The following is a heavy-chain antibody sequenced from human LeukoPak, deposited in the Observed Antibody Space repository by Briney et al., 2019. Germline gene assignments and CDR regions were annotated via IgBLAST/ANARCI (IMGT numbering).Heavy chain of an antibody. CDR2: IYHSGST. J-gene: IGHJ3*02. CDR1: GGSFSSNNW. V-gene: IGHV4-4*02. Sequence: SETLSLTCAVSGGSFSSNNWWSWVRQPPGKGLEWIGEIYHSGSTNYNPSLKSRVTISVDKSKNQFSLKLSSLTAADTAVYYCARGSYCSGGSCYSTAFDIWGQGTMVTVSS. CDR3: ARGSYCSGGSCYSTAFDI. D-gene: IGHD2-15*01.